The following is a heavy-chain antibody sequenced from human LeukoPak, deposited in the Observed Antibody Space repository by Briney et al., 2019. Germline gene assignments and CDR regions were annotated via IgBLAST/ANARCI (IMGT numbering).Heavy chain of an antibody. V-gene: IGHV3-30*04. D-gene: IGHD5-18*01. CDR1: GFTFSTYA. CDR3: ARGMGYSYGYLDY. J-gene: IGHJ4*02. CDR2: ISYDGSNK. Sequence: GRSLRLSCAASGFTFSTYAMHWVRQAPGKGLEWVAVISYDGSNKCYADSVKGRFTISRDNSKNTLYLQMNSLRAEDTAVYYCARGMGYSYGYLDYWGQGTLVTVSS.